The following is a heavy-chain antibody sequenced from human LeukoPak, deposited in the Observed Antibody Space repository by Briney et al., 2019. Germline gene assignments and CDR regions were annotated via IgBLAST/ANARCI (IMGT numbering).Heavy chain of an antibody. CDR3: ARQGIVATKIGYYYYGMDV. CDR1: GGSISSYY. D-gene: IGHD5-12*01. V-gene: IGHV4-59*08. J-gene: IGHJ6*02. Sequence: SETLSLTCTVSGGSISSYYWSWIRQPPGKGLEWIGYIYYSGSTNYNPSLKSRVTISVDTSKNQFSLKLSSVTAADTAVYYCARQGIVATKIGYYYYGMDVWGQGTTVTVSS. CDR2: IYYSGST.